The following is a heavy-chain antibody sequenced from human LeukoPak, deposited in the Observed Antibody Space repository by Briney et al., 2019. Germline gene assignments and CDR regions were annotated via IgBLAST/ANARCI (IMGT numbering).Heavy chain of an antibody. D-gene: IGHD3-10*01. CDR2: IRSKSDGETV. Sequence: EAGGSLRLSCAASGLTFSSACLSWVRQAPGKGLEWVGRIRSKSDGETVDYAAPVKGRFTISRDDSENILFLQMNSLKTEDTAVYYCTTPALGRRLCYYDYWGQGALVTVSP. CDR3: TTPALGRRLCYYDY. CDR1: GLTFSSAC. V-gene: IGHV3-15*07. J-gene: IGHJ4*02.